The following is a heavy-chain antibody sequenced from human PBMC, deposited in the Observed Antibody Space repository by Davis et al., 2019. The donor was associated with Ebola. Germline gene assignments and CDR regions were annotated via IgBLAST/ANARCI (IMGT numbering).Heavy chain of an antibody. D-gene: IGHD2-8*01. J-gene: IGHJ4*02. CDR1: GGSISSGGYY. CDR3: ARRVYSRSGFDS. V-gene: IGHV4-31*03. Sequence: MPSETLSLTCTVSGGSISSGGYYWSWIRQHPGKGLEWIGYIFYSGSTYYNPSLKSRVTMSVDTSKNQFSLKLTSVTAADTAVYYCARRVYSRSGFDSWGQGTLVTVSS. CDR2: IFYSGST.